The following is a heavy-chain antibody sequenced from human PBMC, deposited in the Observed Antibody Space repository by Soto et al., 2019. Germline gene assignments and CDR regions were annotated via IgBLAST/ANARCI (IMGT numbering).Heavy chain of an antibody. Sequence: ASVKVSCKASGGTFSSYAISWVRQAPGQGLEWMGGIIPIFGTANYAQKLQGRVTITADASTSTAYMELRSLRSEDSAVYYCARDCSSTSCYSYGMDVWGQGTTVTVSS. D-gene: IGHD2-2*01. J-gene: IGHJ6*02. V-gene: IGHV1-69*13. CDR2: IIPIFGTA. CDR3: ARDCSSTSCYSYGMDV. CDR1: GGTFSSYA.